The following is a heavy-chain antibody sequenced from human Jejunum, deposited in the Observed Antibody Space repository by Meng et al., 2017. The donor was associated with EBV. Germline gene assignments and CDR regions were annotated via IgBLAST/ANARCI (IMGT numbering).Heavy chain of an antibody. Sequence: QLGESGGGGVRPGGSLRLSCVASGFTLEDYGMNWVRQVPGKGLEWVATINWDGRRTGYADSVKGRFTISRDNAKNSLYLQMNSLRAEDTALYHCARDKRGAGYCHDYWGQGTLVTVSS. CDR2: INWDGRRT. V-gene: IGHV3-20*01. D-gene: IGHD2-2*03. J-gene: IGHJ4*02. CDR1: GFTLEDYG. CDR3: ARDKRGAGYCHDY.